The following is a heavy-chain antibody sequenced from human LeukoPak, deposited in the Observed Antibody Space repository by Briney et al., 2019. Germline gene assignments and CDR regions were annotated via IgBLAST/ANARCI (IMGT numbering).Heavy chain of an antibody. D-gene: IGHD2-2*01. Sequence: GGSLRLSCAASGYTFSSYAMHWVRQAPGKGLEWVAVISYDGTCKYYADSVKGRFTISRDNSKNTLYPQMNSLRAEDTAVYYCARDQGYCTSASCRGDAFDVWGQGSMVSVSS. J-gene: IGHJ3*01. CDR2: ISYDGTCK. CDR3: ARDQGYCTSASCRGDAFDV. CDR1: GYTFSSYA. V-gene: IGHV3-30*07.